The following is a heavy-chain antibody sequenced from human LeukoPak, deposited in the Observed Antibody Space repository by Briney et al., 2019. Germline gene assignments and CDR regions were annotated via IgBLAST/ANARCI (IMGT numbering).Heavy chain of an antibody. CDR3: AKDLGVIIVPYAIDYYGLDV. D-gene: IGHD2-2*01. CDR2: ISGSGDGT. V-gene: IGHV3-23*01. Sequence: PGGSLRLSCAASGFTFSTHAMSWVRQVSGKGLEWVSSISGSGDGTYYADSVKGRFTISRDNSKNTLFLQMNSLRAEDTAVYYCAKDLGVIIVPYAIDYYGLDVWGRGTKVTVSS. CDR1: GFTFSTHA. J-gene: IGHJ6*02.